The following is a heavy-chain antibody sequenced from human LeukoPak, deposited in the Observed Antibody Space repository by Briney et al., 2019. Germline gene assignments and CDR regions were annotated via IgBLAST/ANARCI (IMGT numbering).Heavy chain of an antibody. Sequence: GGSLRLSCAASGFTFSSCGMHWVRQAPGKGLELVAVIWYDGSHEYYADSVKGRFTISRDNSKNTLYLQMNSLRGEDTAVYYCARGDLYGDYVILNWGQGTLVTVSS. CDR1: GFTFSSCG. V-gene: IGHV3-33*01. J-gene: IGHJ4*02. CDR3: ARGDLYGDYVILN. D-gene: IGHD4-17*01. CDR2: IWYDGSHE.